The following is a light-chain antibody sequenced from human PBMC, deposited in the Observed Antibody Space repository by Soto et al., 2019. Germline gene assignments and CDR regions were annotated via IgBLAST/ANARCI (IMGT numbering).Light chain of an antibody. CDR3: QLYGSSPPRYT. CDR1: QSVSSNY. J-gene: IGKJ2*01. V-gene: IGKV3-20*01. Sequence: EIVLTKSQGTLYLSPGERATLSCRASQSVSSNYLAWYQKKRGQAPRLLIYAASARATGIPDRFSGSGSGTYFTLTISRLEPEDFAVYFCQLYGSSPPRYTFGQGTKLEIK. CDR2: AAS.